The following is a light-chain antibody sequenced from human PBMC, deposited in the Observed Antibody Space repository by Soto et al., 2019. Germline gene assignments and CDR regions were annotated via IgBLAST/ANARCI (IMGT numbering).Light chain of an antibody. Sequence: EVGMTQSPATLSVSPGERATLSCRASQSVSSNLAWYQQKPGQPPRLLIYFASTRATAVPARFTAGGSGTEFTLTISSLQSDDLAVYYCQQYDKWPRTFGQRTKVAIK. V-gene: IGKV3-15*01. CDR2: FAS. CDR1: QSVSSN. J-gene: IGKJ1*01. CDR3: QQYDKWPRT.